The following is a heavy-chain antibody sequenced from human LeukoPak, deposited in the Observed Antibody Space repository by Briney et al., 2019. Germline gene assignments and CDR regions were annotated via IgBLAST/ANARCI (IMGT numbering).Heavy chain of an antibody. V-gene: IGHV3-21*01. D-gene: IGHD3-22*01. CDR3: AREDNSAYSGNFDY. Sequence: GGSLRLSCAASGFTFSTYFMNWVRQAPGKGLEWVSSISSTSTYIYYADSVKGRFTISRDNAKNSLYLQMNSLRDEDTAVYYCAREDNSAYSGNFDYWGQRTLVTVST. J-gene: IGHJ4*02. CDR1: GFTFSTYF. CDR2: ISSTSTYI.